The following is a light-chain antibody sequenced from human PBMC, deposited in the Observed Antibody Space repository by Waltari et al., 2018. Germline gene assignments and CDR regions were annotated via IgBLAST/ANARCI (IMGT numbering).Light chain of an antibody. V-gene: IGLV2-8*01. CDR3: SSYADNTLV. J-gene: IGLJ3*02. CDR2: EVS. Sequence: QSALTQPPSASGSPGQPVTISCPGTSRDYVSWFQHHPGKAPKLMIYEVSKRPSGVPDRFSGSKSGNTASLTVSGLQADDEAHYYCSSYADNTLVFGGGTKLTVL. CDR1: SRDY.